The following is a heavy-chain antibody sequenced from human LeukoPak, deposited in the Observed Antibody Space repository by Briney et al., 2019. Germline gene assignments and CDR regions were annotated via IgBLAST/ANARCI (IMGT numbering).Heavy chain of an antibody. CDR3: ARQQSSSWTIDY. V-gene: IGHV4-38-2*02. CDR1: GYSISSGYY. CDR2: IYYSGST. Sequence: PSETLSLTCTVSGYSISSGYYWGWIRQPPGKGLEWIGSIYYSGSTYYSPSLKSRVTISVDTSKNQFSLKLSSVTAADTAVYYCARQQSSSWTIDYWGQGTLVTVSS. D-gene: IGHD6-13*01. J-gene: IGHJ4*02.